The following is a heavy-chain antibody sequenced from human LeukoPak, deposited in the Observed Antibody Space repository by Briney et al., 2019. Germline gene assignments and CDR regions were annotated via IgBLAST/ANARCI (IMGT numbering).Heavy chain of an antibody. CDR1: GGSISSGSYY. CDR3: ARARGSSGSYEYYHYMDV. Sequence: SETLSLTCTVSGGSISSGSYYWSWIRQPAGKGLEWIGRIYTSGSTNYNPSLKSRVTISVDTSKNQFSLKLSSVTAADTAVYYCARARGSSGSYEYYHYMDVWGKGTTVTMSS. CDR2: IYTSGST. J-gene: IGHJ6*03. D-gene: IGHD1-26*01. V-gene: IGHV4-61*02.